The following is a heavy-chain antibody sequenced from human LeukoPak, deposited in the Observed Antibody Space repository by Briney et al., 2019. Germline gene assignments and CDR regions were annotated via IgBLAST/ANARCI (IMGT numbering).Heavy chain of an antibody. J-gene: IGHJ4*02. Sequence: GGSLRLSCAASGFTLSSYAMHWVRQAPGKGLEYVSAISSNGGSTYYANSVKGRFTISRDNSKNTLYLQMGSLRAEDMAVYYCARERASIGEFDYWGQGTLVTVSS. CDR1: GFTLSSYA. CDR3: ARERASIGEFDY. D-gene: IGHD2-2*02. CDR2: ISSNGGST. V-gene: IGHV3-64*01.